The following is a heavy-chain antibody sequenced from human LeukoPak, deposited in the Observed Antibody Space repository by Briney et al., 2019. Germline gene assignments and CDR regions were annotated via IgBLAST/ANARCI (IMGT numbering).Heavy chain of an antibody. CDR1: GFTFSSYS. CDR2: ISSSSSYI. CDR3: ARDGGSWYPALGY. V-gene: IGHV3-21*01. J-gene: IGHJ4*02. D-gene: IGHD6-13*01. Sequence: GGSLRLSCAASGFTFSSYSMNWVRQAPGKGLEWVSSISSSSSYIYYADSVKGRFTISRDNAKNSLYLQMNSLRAEDTAVYYCARDGGSWYPALGYWGQGTLATVSS.